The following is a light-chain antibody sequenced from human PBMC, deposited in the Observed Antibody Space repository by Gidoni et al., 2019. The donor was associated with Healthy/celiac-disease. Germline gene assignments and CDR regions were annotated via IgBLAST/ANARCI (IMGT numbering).Light chain of an antibody. CDR2: RNN. V-gene: IGLV1-47*01. Sequence: QYVLTQPPSASGTPGQRVTISCSGSSSNIGSNSVYWYQQLPGTAPQLLLYRNNQRPLGVPDRFSGSQSGTSASLAISGLRSEDEADYYCAAWDDSLSGVVFGGGTKLTVL. CDR3: AAWDDSLSGVV. CDR1: SSNIGSNS. J-gene: IGLJ2*01.